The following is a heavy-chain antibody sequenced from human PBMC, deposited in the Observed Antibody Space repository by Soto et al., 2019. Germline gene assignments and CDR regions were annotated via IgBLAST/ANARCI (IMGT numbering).Heavy chain of an antibody. CDR2: IGAYNGNT. D-gene: IGHD2-2*01. CDR3: ARDSWIQWDIVVVPAANWFDP. V-gene: IGHV1-18*01. CDR1: GYTFTSYG. J-gene: IGHJ5*02. Sequence: ASVKVSCKASGYTFTSYGISWVRQAPGQGLEWMGWIGAYNGNTNYAQKLQGRVTMTTDTSTSTAYMELRSLRSDDTAVYYCARDSWIQWDIVVVPAANWFDPWGQGTLVTVSS.